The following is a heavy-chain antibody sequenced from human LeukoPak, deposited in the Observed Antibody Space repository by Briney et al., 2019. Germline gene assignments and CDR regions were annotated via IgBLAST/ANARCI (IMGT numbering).Heavy chain of an antibody. CDR2: IYYSGGT. Sequence: KPSETLSLTCTVSGGSINSYYWGWIRQPPGKGLEWIGSIYYSGGTYYNPSLKSRVTISVDTSKNQFSLKLSSVTAADTTVYYCARTLSSSGWSDWFDPWGQGTLVTVSS. CDR1: GGSINSYY. D-gene: IGHD6-19*01. V-gene: IGHV4-39*01. J-gene: IGHJ5*02. CDR3: ARTLSSSGWSDWFDP.